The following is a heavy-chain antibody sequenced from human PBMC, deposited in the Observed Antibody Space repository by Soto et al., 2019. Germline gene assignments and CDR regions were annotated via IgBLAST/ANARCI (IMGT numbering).Heavy chain of an antibody. J-gene: IGHJ3*02. CDR3: AKARDMVRGVIDAFDI. CDR2: ISYDGSNK. CDR1: GFTFSSYG. D-gene: IGHD3-10*01. Sequence: PGGSLRLSCAASGFTFSSYGMHWVRQAPGKGLEWVAVISYDGSNKYYADSVKGRFTISRDNSKNTLYLQMNSLRAEDTVFYYCAKARDMVRGVIDAFDIWGQGTMVTVSS. V-gene: IGHV3-30*18.